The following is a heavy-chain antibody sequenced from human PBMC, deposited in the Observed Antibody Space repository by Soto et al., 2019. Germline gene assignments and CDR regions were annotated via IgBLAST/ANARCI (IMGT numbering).Heavy chain of an antibody. CDR3: ARDEPYYDSSGSLNY. CDR1: GGSISSYY. J-gene: IGHJ4*02. V-gene: IGHV4-4*07. D-gene: IGHD3-22*01. CDR2: IYTSGST. Sequence: SETLSLTCTVSGGSISSYYWSWIRQPAGKGLEWIGRIYTSGSTNYNPSLKSRVTMSVDTSKNQFSLKLSSVTAADTAVYYCARDEPYYDSSGSLNYWGQGTLVTVSS.